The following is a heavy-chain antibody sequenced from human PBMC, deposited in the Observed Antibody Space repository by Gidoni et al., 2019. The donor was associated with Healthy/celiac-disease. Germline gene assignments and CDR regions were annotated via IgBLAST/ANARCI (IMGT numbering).Heavy chain of an antibody. CDR1: GGTFSSYA. CDR2: IIPIFGTA. J-gene: IGHJ6*02. Sequence: QVQLVQSGAEVKKPGSSVKVSCKASGGTFSSYAISWVRQAPGQGLEWMGGIIPIFGTANYAQKFQGRVKITADESTSTAYMERSSLRSEDTAVYYCARDDRVTDYYGMDVWGQGTTVTVSS. CDR3: ARDDRVTDYYGMDV. V-gene: IGHV1-69*01.